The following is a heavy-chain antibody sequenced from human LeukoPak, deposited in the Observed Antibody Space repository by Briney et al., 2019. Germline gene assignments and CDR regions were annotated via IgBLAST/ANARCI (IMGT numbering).Heavy chain of an antibody. Sequence: PGGSLTLSCAASGFTFNSYSMNWLRQAPRKGLEGVSSISSSSAYIYYADSMKGRFTISRDNAKNSLFLQMNSLRAEDTAVYYCARAGHSAHKSGGDYWGQGTLVTVSS. J-gene: IGHJ4*02. V-gene: IGHV3-21*01. CDR3: ARAGHSAHKSGGDY. D-gene: IGHD1-26*01. CDR1: GFTFNSYS. CDR2: ISSSSAYI.